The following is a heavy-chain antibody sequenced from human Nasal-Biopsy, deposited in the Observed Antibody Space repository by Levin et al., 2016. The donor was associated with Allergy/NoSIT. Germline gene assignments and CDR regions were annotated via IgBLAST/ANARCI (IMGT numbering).Heavy chain of an antibody. CDR3: ARDLSVTAGDF. D-gene: IGHD6-13*01. J-gene: IGHJ4*02. V-gene: IGHV3-33*01. CDR2: IWNDGTRE. Sequence: GESLKISCEASGFTVSSYGMHWVRQSPGKGLEWVALIWNDGTRENYADSVKGRFTILKDSSKNTLFLQMNSLTVEDTAVYYCARDLSVTAGDFRGQGTLVTVSS. CDR1: GFTVSSYG.